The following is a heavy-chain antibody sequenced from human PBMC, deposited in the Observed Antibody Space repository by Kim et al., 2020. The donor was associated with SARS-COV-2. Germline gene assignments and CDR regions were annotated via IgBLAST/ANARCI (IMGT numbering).Heavy chain of an antibody. D-gene: IGHD3-22*01. Sequence: GGSLRPSCTASGFTFGDYAMNWVRQAPGKGLEWVGFIRTKAYGGTTEYAASVKGRFTISRDDSKRIAYLQMNSLKTEDTAVYYCTRDLDYDSSGYYPYWYYYYGMDVWGQGTTVTVSS. V-gene: IGHV3-49*04. CDR1: GFTFGDYA. CDR2: IRTKAYGGTT. CDR3: TRDLDYDSSGYYPYWYYYYGMDV. J-gene: IGHJ6*02.